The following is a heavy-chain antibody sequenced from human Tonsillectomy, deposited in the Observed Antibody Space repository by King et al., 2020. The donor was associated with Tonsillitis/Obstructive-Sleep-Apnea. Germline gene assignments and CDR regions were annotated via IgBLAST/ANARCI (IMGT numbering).Heavy chain of an antibody. D-gene: IGHD2/OR15-2a*01. V-gene: IGHV4-59*01. CDR3: ARMEYRAGNAFDI. Sequence: QLQESGPGLVKPSATLSLTCTVSGGSISSYYWSWIRQPPGKGLEWIGYIYYSGSTNYNPSLKSRVTISVDTSKNQFPLKLSSVTAADTAVYYCARMEYRAGNAFDIWGQGTMVTVSS. CDR1: GGSISSYY. CDR2: IYYSGST. J-gene: IGHJ3*02.